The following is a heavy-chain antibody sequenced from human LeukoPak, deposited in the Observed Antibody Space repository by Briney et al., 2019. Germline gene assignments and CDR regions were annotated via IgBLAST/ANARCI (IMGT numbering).Heavy chain of an antibody. CDR1: GFTVSSNY. Sequence: GGSLRLSCAASGFTVSSNYMSWVRQAPGKGLEWVSVIYSGGSTYYADSVKGRFTISRDNSKNTLYVQMNSLRAEDTAVYYCAKPLAARRWGDFDYWGQGTLVTVSS. J-gene: IGHJ4*02. CDR2: IYSGGST. CDR3: AKPLAARRWGDFDY. V-gene: IGHV3-53*01. D-gene: IGHD6-6*01.